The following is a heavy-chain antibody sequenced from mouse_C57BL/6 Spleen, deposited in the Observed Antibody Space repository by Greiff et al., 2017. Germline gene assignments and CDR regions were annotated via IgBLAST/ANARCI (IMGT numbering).Heavy chain of an antibody. Sequence: QVQLKQSGPGLVQPSQSLSITCTVSGFSLTSYGVHWVRQPPGKGLEWLGVIWSGGSTDYNAAFISRLSISKDNSTSQVFFKMNSLQADDTAIYYCAKNGAHVNYLAWFAYWGQGTLVTVSA. CDR1: GFSLTSYG. J-gene: IGHJ3*01. D-gene: IGHD2-1*01. V-gene: IGHV2-4*01. CDR2: IWSGGST. CDR3: AKNGAHVNYLAWFAY.